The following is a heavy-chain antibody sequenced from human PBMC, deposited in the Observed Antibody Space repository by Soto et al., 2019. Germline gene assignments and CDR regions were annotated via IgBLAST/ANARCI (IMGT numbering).Heavy chain of an antibody. CDR3: ARAMTMTLARIFGMDV. Sequence: LRLSCAGSGFFFQNYAMHWVRLAPGKGLEWVAYIFYDGSNDNYADSVKGRFTVSRDNSEGMMYLQMNNLRVEDTGVYFCARAMTMTLARIFGMDVWGLGTTVTVSS. V-gene: IGHV3-33*01. CDR1: GFFFQNYA. CDR2: IFYDGSND. D-gene: IGHD3-3*01. J-gene: IGHJ6*02.